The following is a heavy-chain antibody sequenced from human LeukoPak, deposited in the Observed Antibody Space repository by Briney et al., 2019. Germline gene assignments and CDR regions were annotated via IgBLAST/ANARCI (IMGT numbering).Heavy chain of an antibody. CDR2: MNPNSGNT. D-gene: IGHD3-22*01. CDR1: GYTFTSYD. CDR3: ARVRSSGYPVPDY. V-gene: IGHV1-8*03. Sequence: GASVKVSCKASGYTFTSYDINWVRQATGQGLEWMGWMNPNSGNTGYAQKFQGRVTITRNTSISTAYMELSSLRSEDTAVYYCARVRSSGYPVPDYWGQGTLVTVSS. J-gene: IGHJ4*02.